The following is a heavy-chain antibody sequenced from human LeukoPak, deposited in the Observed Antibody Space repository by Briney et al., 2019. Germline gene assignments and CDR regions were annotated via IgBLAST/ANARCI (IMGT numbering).Heavy chain of an antibody. J-gene: IGHJ4*02. CDR1: GFTFSSYW. V-gene: IGHV3-7*01. CDR2: IKQDGSEK. D-gene: IGHD2-2*01. Sequence: GGSLRLSCAASGFTFSSYWMSWVRQAPGKGLEWVANIKQDGSEKYYVDSVKGRFTISRDNAKNSLYLQMNSLRAEDTAVYYCARDRGIVVVPAAIGYWGQGTLVTVSS. CDR3: ARDRGIVVVPAAIGY.